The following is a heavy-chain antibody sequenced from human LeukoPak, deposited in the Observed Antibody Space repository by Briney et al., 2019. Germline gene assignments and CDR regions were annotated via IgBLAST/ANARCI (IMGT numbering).Heavy chain of an antibody. V-gene: IGHV1-2*06. D-gene: IGHD2-21*02. CDR1: GNTFIGYY. CDR2: INPNSGGT. J-gene: IGHJ4*02. Sequence: ASVKVSCKASGNTFIGYYMYWVRQAPGQGLEWMGRINPNSGGTNYAQKFQGRVTITRDTSISTAYMEVSRLRSDDTAVYFCARGAYCGGDCYSPFDNWGQGTLVTVSS. CDR3: ARGAYCGGDCYSPFDN.